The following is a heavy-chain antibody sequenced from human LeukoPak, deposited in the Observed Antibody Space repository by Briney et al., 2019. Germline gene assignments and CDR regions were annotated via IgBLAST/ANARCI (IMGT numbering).Heavy chain of an antibody. V-gene: IGHV3-30*02. CDR1: GFIFSTYG. CDR2: IWYDGSNK. J-gene: IGHJ4*02. Sequence: GGSLRLSCAASGFIFSTYGMHWVRQAPGKGLEWVAVIWYDGSNKYYADSVKGRFTISRDNSKNTLYLQMNSLRAEDTAVYYCAKMAVAGIIGRYYFDHWGQGTLVTVSS. D-gene: IGHD6-19*01. CDR3: AKMAVAGIIGRYYFDH.